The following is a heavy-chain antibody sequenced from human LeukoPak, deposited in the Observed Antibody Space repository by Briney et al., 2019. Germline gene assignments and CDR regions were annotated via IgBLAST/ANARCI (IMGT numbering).Heavy chain of an antibody. CDR2: INHSGRT. V-gene: IGHV4-34*01. CDR1: GGSFSGYY. J-gene: IGHJ4*02. Sequence: SETLSLTCAVYGGSFSGYYWSWIRKSPDKGLEWIGEINHSGRTNYNPSLKSRVTISVDTSKNQFSLKLSSVTAADTAVYYCARLLTESLWFGELLPNDYWGQGTLVTVSS. CDR3: ARLLTESLWFGELLPNDY. D-gene: IGHD3-10*01.